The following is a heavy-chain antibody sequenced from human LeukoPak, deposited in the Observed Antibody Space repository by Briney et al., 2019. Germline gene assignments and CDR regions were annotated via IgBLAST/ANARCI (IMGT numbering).Heavy chain of an antibody. CDR1: GYTLTELS. CDR2: FDPEDGET. CDR3: ARGTLDKLLVY. Sequence: ASVKVSCKVSGYTLTELSMHWVRQAPGKGLEWMGGFDPEDGETIYAQKFQGRVTMTRDTSISTAYMELSRLRSDDTAVNYCARGTLDKLLVYWGQGTLVTVSS. J-gene: IGHJ4*02. V-gene: IGHV1-24*01. D-gene: IGHD2-15*01.